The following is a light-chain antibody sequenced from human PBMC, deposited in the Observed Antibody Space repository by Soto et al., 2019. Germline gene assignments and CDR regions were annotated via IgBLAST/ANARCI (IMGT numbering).Light chain of an antibody. V-gene: IGKV3-20*01. CDR1: QSVSSSY. J-gene: IGKJ2*01. CDR2: AAS. CDR3: QQYDNSLYT. Sequence: EIVLTQSPGTLSLSPGERATLSCRASQSVSSSYLAWYQHKPDQPPRLLIYAASSRATGIPDRFSGSGSGTDFTLTISRLEPEDFAVYYCQQYDNSLYTFGQGTKLEIK.